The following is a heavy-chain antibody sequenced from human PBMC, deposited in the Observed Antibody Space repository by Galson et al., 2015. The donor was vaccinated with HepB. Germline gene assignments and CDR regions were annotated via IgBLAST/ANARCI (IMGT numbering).Heavy chain of an antibody. CDR3: ARDDTTYYYYGMDV. CDR2: ISSSGSTI. J-gene: IGHJ6*02. Sequence: SLRLSCAASGFTFSSYEMNWVRQAPGKGLEWVPYISSSGSTIYYADSVKGRFTISRDNAKNSLYLQMNSLRAEDTAVYYCARDDTTYYYYGMDVWGQGTTVTVSS. CDR1: GFTFSSYE. D-gene: IGHD1-1*01. V-gene: IGHV3-48*03.